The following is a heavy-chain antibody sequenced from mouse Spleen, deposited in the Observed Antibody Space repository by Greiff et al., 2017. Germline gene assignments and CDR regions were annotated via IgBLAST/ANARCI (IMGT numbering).Heavy chain of an antibody. CDR1: GFSLTSYG. CDR3: ARSYYGYDGGYFDV. V-gene: IGHV2-2*01. CDR2: IWSGGGT. Sequence: QVQLQQSGPGLVKPSQCLSITCTVSGFSLTSYGVHWVRQSPGKGLEWLGVIWSGGGTDNNAAIITRQSTSKDNSKSQVFFKMNSLQADDTAIYYCARSYYGYDGGYFDVWGAGTTVTVSS. D-gene: IGHD2-9*01. J-gene: IGHJ1*01.